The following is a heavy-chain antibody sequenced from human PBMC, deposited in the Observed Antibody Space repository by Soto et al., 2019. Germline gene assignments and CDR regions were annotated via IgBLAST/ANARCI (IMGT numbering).Heavy chain of an antibody. CDR2: MNPNSGNT. V-gene: IGHV1-8*01. J-gene: IGHJ6*02. Sequence: ASVKVSCKASGYTFSSYDINWVRQATGQGLEWMGWMNPNSGNTGYAQKFQGRVTMTRNTSISTAYMELSSLRSEDTAVYYCARARTGTTGYYGMDVWGQGTTVTVSS. CDR3: ARARTGTTGYYGMDV. CDR1: GYTFSSYD. D-gene: IGHD1-1*01.